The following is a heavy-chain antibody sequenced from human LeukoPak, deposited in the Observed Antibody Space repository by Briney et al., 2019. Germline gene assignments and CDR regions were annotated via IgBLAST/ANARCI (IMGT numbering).Heavy chain of an antibody. CDR3: AKDPPGGWSNHDAFDI. V-gene: IGHV3-9*01. Sequence: GRSLRLSCAASGFTFDDYAMHWVRQAPGKGPEWVSGISWNSGSIGYADSVEGRFTISRDNAKNSLYLQMNSLRAEDTASYYCAKDPPGGWSNHDAFDIWGQGTMVTVSS. D-gene: IGHD6-19*01. CDR1: GFTFDDYA. CDR2: ISWNSGSI. J-gene: IGHJ3*02.